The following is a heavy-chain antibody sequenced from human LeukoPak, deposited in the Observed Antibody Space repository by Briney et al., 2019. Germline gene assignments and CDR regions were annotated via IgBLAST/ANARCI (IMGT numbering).Heavy chain of an antibody. CDR2: IYYSGST. D-gene: IGHD3-10*01. J-gene: IGHJ4*02. CDR3: ARETLYYYGSGSYYQRAYYFDY. Sequence: SETLSLTCTVSGGSISTYYWSWIRQPPGKGLEWIGYIYYSGSTYYNPSLKSRVTISVDTSKNQFSLKLSSVTAADTAVYYCARETLYYYGSGSYYQRAYYFDYWGQGTLVTVSS. V-gene: IGHV4-30-4*08. CDR1: GGSISTYY.